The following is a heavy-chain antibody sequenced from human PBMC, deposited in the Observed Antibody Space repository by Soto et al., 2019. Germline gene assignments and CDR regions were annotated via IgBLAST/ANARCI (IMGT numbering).Heavy chain of an antibody. D-gene: IGHD2-2*01. CDR2: TYYSGRT. V-gene: IGHV4-61*01. Sequence: SETLSLTCTVSGDSVSNGNYYWNWIRQPPEKGLEWIGYTYYSGRTNYDPSLRSRATLSLDKSKNQFSLKLSSATDADTAVYYCARGRAGYCGSTSCLNWFDSWGQGTLVTVSS. J-gene: IGHJ5*01. CDR3: ARGRAGYCGSTSCLNWFDS. CDR1: GDSVSNGNYY.